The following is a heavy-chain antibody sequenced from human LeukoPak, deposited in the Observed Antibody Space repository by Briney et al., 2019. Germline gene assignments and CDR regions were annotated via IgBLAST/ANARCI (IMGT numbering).Heavy chain of an antibody. V-gene: IGHV1-18*01. CDR2: ISAYNGNT. D-gene: IGHD3-22*01. Sequence: ASVKVSCKASGYTFTSYGISWVRQAPGQGLEWMGWISAYNGNTNYALKLQGRVTMTTDTSTSTASMELRSLRSDDTAVYYCARTYHDSSGYYGSYFNDYWGQGTLVTVSS. CDR1: GYTFTSYG. CDR3: ARTYHDSSGYYGSYFNDY. J-gene: IGHJ4*02.